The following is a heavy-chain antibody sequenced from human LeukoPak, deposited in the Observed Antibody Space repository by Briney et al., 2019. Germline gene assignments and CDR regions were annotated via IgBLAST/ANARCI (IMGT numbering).Heavy chain of an antibody. CDR2: ISVSGGST. J-gene: IGHJ4*02. CDR1: GFTFSSYA. V-gene: IGHV3-23*01. CDR3: AKDRDPQASEYYFDY. D-gene: IGHD2-21*01. Sequence: GGSLRLSCVASGFTFSSYAMNWVRQAPGKGLEWVSGISVSGGSTYYADFVKGRFTISRDNSKNTLYLQMDSLRAEDTAVYYCAKDRDPQASEYYFDYWGQGTLVTVSS.